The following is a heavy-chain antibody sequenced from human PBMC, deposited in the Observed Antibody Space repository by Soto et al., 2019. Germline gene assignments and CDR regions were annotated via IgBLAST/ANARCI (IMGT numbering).Heavy chain of an antibody. CDR2: IYHSGST. Sequence: PSETLSLTCAVSCGSISSGGYSWSWIRQPPGKGLEWIGYIYHSGSTYYNPSLKSRVTISVDRSKNQFSLKLSSVTAADTAVYYCARDHGDYTIDYWGQGTLVTVSS. J-gene: IGHJ4*02. D-gene: IGHD4-17*01. CDR3: ARDHGDYTIDY. CDR1: CGSISSGGYS. V-gene: IGHV4-30-2*01.